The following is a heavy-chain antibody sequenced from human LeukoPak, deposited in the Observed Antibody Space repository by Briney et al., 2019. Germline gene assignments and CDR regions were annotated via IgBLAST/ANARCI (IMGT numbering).Heavy chain of an antibody. D-gene: IGHD3-3*01. CDR1: GYTFTSYY. J-gene: IGHJ6*03. CDR2: INPSGGST. V-gene: IGHV1-46*01. Sequence: GASVKVSCKASGYTFTSYYMHWVRQAPGRGLEWMGIINPSGGSTSYAQKFQGRVTMTRDMSTSTVYMELSSLRSEDTAVYYCARGGPITIFGVASFYYYYMDVWGKGTTVTVSS. CDR3: ARGGPITIFGVASFYYYYMDV.